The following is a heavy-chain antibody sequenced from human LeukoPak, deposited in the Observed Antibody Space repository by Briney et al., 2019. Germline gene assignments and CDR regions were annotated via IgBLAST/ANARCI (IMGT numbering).Heavy chain of an antibody. D-gene: IGHD6-6*01. CDR2: IYTSGST. J-gene: IGHJ6*03. CDR1: GGSISSYY. Sequence: PSETLSLTCTVSGGSISSYYWSWIRQPAGKGLEWIGRIYTSGSTNYNPSLKSRVTMSVDTSKSQFSLKLSSVTAADTAVYYCAGVSIRSSLAIAGGYYYYYMDVWGKGTTVTVSS. CDR3: AGVSIRSSLAIAGGYYYYYMDV. V-gene: IGHV4-4*07.